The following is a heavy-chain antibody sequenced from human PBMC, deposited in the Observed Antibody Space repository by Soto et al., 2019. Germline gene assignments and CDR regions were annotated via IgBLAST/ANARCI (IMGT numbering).Heavy chain of an antibody. J-gene: IGHJ5*02. D-gene: IGHD3-22*01. CDR2: IYHSGST. CDR3: VRGVLPPITMIVVPNWFDP. V-gene: IGHV4-30-2*01. Sequence: QLQLQESGSGLVKPSQTLSLTCAVSGGSISSGGYSWSWIRQPPGKGLEWIGYIYHSGSTYYNPSLKSRVPISVDRSKNQFSLKLSSVTAADTAVYYCVRGVLPPITMIVVPNWFDPWGQGTLVTVSS. CDR1: GGSISSGGYS.